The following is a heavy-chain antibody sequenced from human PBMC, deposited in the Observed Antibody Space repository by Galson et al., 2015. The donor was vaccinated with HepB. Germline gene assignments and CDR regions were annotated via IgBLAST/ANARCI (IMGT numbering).Heavy chain of an antibody. CDR2: TYYRSKWYK. V-gene: IGHV6-1*01. CDR1: GDSVSSNSAA. CDR3: ARVPKLGAFDI. D-gene: IGHD7-27*01. Sequence: CAISGDSVSSNSAAWNRIRQSPSRGLEWLGRTYYRSKWYKDYAVSVRSRITINPDTSKNQFSLKLSSVTAADTAVYYCARVPKLGAFDIWGQGTMVTVSS. J-gene: IGHJ3*02.